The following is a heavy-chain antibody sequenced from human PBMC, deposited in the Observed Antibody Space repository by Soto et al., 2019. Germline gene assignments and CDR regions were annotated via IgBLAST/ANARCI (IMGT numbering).Heavy chain of an antibody. Sequence: QVQLVQSGAEVKQPGSSVKVYCKASGGTFSSYAISWVRQAPGQGLEWMGGIIPIFGPANYAQKLQCRVTITADESTSTAYMELSSLRSEDTAVYYCARQDYGGNGGSDYWGQGPLVTVSS. J-gene: IGHJ4*02. CDR3: ARQDYGGNGGSDY. CDR2: IIPIFGPA. D-gene: IGHD4-17*01. CDR1: GGTFSSYA. V-gene: IGHV1-69*01.